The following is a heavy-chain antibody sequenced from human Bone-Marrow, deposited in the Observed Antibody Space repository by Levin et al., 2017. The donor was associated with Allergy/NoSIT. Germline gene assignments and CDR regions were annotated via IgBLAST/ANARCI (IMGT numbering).Heavy chain of an antibody. Sequence: GESLKISCAASGFTFSSYAMHWVRQAPGKGLEWVAVISYDGSNKYYADSVKGRFTISRDNSKNTLYLQMNSLRAEDTAVYYCARDYGSGSYHAPYFRYWGQGTLVTVSS. D-gene: IGHD3-10*01. CDR3: ARDYGSGSYHAPYFRY. CDR1: GFTFSSYA. CDR2: ISYDGSNK. V-gene: IGHV3-30*04. J-gene: IGHJ4*02.